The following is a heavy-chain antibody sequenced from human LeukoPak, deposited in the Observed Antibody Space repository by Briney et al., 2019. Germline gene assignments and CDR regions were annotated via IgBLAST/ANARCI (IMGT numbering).Heavy chain of an antibody. CDR1: GGTFSSYA. J-gene: IGHJ4*02. Sequence: SVKVSCKASGGTFSSYAISWVRQAPGQGLEWMGGIIPIFGTANYAQKFQGRVTITTDESTSTAYMELSSLRSDDTAVYYCARDQSILGYCTNGVCYLGGYSYGPYDYWGQGTLVTVSS. D-gene: IGHD2-8*01. CDR2: IIPIFGTA. V-gene: IGHV1-69*05. CDR3: ARDQSILGYCTNGVCYLGGYSYGPYDY.